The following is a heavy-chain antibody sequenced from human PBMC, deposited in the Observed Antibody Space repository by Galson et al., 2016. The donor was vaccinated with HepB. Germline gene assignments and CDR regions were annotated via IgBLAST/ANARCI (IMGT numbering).Heavy chain of an antibody. CDR1: GDSISEYH. Sequence: ATLSLTCTLSGDSISEYHWSWIRQSPDRGLEWIGSVHKSDGTNYKSSLKSRLTISLDKPKNQIPPNLQNVNAADSAVYFCARGNYDGASGLYAMDVWGQGTTVIVSS. D-gene: IGHD3-10*01. CDR2: VHKSDGT. J-gene: IGHJ6*02. CDR3: ARGNYDGASGLYAMDV. V-gene: IGHV4-59*01.